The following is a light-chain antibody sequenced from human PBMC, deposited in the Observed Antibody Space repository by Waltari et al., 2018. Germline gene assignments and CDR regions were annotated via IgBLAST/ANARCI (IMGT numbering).Light chain of an antibody. CDR3: SSFAGSTNWV. V-gene: IGLV2-8*01. CDR2: EVT. Sequence: QSALTQPPPASGSPGQSVTISCTGTSSDIGGYNYFSWYQQHPGKAPKLMIYEVTKRPSGVPDRFSASKSGNTASLTVSGLQAEDEADYYCSSFAGSTNWVFGGGTKLTVL. J-gene: IGLJ3*02. CDR1: SSDIGGYNY.